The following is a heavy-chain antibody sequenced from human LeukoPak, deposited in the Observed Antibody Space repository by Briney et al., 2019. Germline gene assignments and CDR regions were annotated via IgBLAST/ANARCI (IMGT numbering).Heavy chain of an antibody. V-gene: IGHV3-33*06. CDR3: AKSFGYSRSWFDN. CDR1: GFTFSSYG. CDR2: IWYDGSNK. J-gene: IGHJ4*02. D-gene: IGHD6-13*01. Sequence: GGSLRLSCAASGFTFSSYGMHWVRQAPGKGLEWVAVIWYDGSNKYYADSVKGRFTISRDNSKNTLYLQMNSLRVGDTAVYYCAKSFGYSRSWFDNWGQGTLVTVSS.